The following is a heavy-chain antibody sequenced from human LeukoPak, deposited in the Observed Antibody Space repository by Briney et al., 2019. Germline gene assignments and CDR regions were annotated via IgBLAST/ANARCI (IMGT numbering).Heavy chain of an antibody. V-gene: IGHV3-30-3*01. D-gene: IGHD3-10*01. Sequence: GGSLRLSCAASGFTFSSYTIHWVRQPPGKGLEWVAVISFDGSNKYYADSVKGRFTISRDNSKSTLYLQKNSLRAEDTAVYYCSRVSYYGSGSYYPPDYWGQGTLVTVSS. CDR2: ISFDGSNK. CDR3: SRVSYYGSGSYYPPDY. J-gene: IGHJ4*02. CDR1: GFTFSSYT.